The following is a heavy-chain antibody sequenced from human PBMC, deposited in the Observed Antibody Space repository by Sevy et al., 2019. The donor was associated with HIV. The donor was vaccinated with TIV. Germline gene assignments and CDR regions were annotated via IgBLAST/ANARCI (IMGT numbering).Heavy chain of an antibody. Sequence: GGSLRLSCKVTGLTSGAFAMSWVRQTPGKGLEWISSISGSGGLTHYADSVKGRFTISRDKSKGTVDLEMNSLRGDDTAVYDGAKPNWNFRADWFDTWGQGTLVTVSS. CDR1: GLTSGAFA. V-gene: IGHV3-23*01. CDR3: AKPNWNFRADWFDT. D-gene: IGHD1-7*01. J-gene: IGHJ5*02. CDR2: ISGSGGLT.